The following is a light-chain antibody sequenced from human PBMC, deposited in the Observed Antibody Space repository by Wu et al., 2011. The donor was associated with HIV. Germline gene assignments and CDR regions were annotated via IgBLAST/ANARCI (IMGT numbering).Light chain of an antibody. J-gene: IGKJ1*01. CDR3: QKYNTAPWT. CDR1: QRVSTY. V-gene: IGKV3-11*01. Sequence: EIVLTQSPGTLSLSPGERATLSCRASQRVSTYLAWYQQKPGQAPRLLIYDTSNRATGVPPRFSGSRSGTDFTLTISSLQPEDVATYYCQKYNTAPWTFGQGTKGGNQT. CDR2: DTS.